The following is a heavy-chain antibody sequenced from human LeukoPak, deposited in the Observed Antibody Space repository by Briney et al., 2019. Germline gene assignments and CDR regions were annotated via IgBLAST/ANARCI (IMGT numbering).Heavy chain of an antibody. Sequence: TSETLSLTCTVSGGSISSSSYYWGWIRQPPGKGLEWIGSIYYTGSAYYNPSLKSRVTMSVDTSKNQFSLRLSSVTAADTAVYYCARDGIFDYWGQGTLVTVSS. CDR2: IYYTGSA. CDR3: ARDGIFDY. J-gene: IGHJ4*02. CDR1: GGSISSSSYY. V-gene: IGHV4-39*02.